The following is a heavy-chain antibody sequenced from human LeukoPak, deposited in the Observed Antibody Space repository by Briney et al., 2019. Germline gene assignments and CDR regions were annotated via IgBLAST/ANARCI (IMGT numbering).Heavy chain of an antibody. D-gene: IGHD2-8*01. CDR1: GVSISSGAYY. Sequence: SETLSLTCTVSGVSISSGAYYWSWIRQPPGKGLEWIGYIYHSGSTYYNPSLKSRVTISLDRSKNQFSLKLSSVTAADTAVYYCARGTVYAEATFDYWGQGTLVTVSS. J-gene: IGHJ4*02. V-gene: IGHV4-30-2*01. CDR2: IYHSGST. CDR3: ARGTVYAEATFDY.